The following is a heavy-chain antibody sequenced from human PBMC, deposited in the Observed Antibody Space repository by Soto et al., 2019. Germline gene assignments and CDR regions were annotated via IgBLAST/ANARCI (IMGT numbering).Heavy chain of an antibody. CDR1: GFTFSSYG. Sequence: PGGSLRLSCAASGFTFSSYGTHWVRQAPGKGLECVTVISYHESNKYYAHSVTGRFTISTDNSRITLYLQMYSLRATDTAVSYCAQEPPHAQYCSGGSCWASDSCGERALVTVSP. V-gene: IGHV3-30*18. CDR3: AQEPPHAQYCSGGSCWASDS. CDR2: ISYHESNK. D-gene: IGHD2-15*01. J-gene: IGHJ4*02.